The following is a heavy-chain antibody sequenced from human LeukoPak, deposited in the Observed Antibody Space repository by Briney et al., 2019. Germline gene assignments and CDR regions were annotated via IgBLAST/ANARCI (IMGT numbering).Heavy chain of an antibody. J-gene: IGHJ5*02. CDR2: IIPIFGTA. D-gene: IGHD2-2*02. CDR1: GGTFSSYA. Sequence: SVKVSCKVSGGTFSSYAISWVRQAPGQGLEWMGGIIPIFGTANYAQKFQGRVTITTDESTSTAYMELSSLRSEDTAVYYCARGHCSSTSCYTWDWFDPWGQGTLVTVSS. CDR3: ARGHCSSTSCYTWDWFDP. V-gene: IGHV1-69*05.